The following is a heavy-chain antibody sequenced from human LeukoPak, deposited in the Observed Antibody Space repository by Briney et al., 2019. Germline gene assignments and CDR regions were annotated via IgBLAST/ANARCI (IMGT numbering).Heavy chain of an antibody. CDR3: AKDPTTYYDSSGYGRYNWFDP. Sequence: GGSLRLSCAASGFTFSSYAMSWVRQAPGKGLEWVSAISGSGGSIYYADSVKGRFTISRDNSKNTLYLQMNSLRAEDTAVYYCAKDPTTYYDSSGYGRYNWFDPWGQGTLVTVSS. CDR1: GFTFSSYA. D-gene: IGHD3-22*01. J-gene: IGHJ5*02. V-gene: IGHV3-23*01. CDR2: ISGSGGSI.